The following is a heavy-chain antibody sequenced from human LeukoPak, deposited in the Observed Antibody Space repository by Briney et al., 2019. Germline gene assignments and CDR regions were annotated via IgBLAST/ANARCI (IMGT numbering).Heavy chain of an antibody. CDR3: ARVGGSGYASSS. CDR2: ISAYNGNT. Sequence: ASVKVSCKASGYTFTSYGISWVRQAPGQGLEWMGWISAYNGNTNYAQKFQGRVTMTRDTSISTAYMELSRLRSDDTAVYYCARVGGSGYASSSWGQGTLVTVSS. CDR1: GYTFTSYG. V-gene: IGHV1-18*01. D-gene: IGHD3-22*01. J-gene: IGHJ4*02.